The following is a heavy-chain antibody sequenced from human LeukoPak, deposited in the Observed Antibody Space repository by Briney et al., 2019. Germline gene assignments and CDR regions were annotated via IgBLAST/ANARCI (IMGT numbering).Heavy chain of an antibody. D-gene: IGHD6-13*01. CDR1: GGSFSGYY. CDR2: INHSGST. CDR3: ARVTRRYSSSWALDY. J-gene: IGHJ4*02. V-gene: IGHV4-34*01. Sequence: SETLSLTCAVYGGSFSGYYWSWIRRPPGKGLEWIGEINHSGSTNYNPSLKSRVTISVDTSKNQFSLKLSSVTAADTAVYYCARVTRRYSSSWALDYWGQGTLVTVSS.